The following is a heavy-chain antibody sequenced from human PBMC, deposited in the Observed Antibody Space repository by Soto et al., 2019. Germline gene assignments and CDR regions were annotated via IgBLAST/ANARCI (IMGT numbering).Heavy chain of an antibody. V-gene: IGHV5-51*01. D-gene: IGHD3-10*01. CDR1: GYSFTSYW. J-gene: IGHJ6*03. CDR3: AITGLGSGSPGYYSTEV. CDR2: IYPGDSDT. Sequence: PGESLKSSFNGSGYSFTSYWIGWVRQMPGEVLEWMGIIYPGDSDTRYSPSFQGQVTISADKSISTAYLQWSSLKASDTAMYYFAITGLGSGSPGYYSTEVWAHGTTDTVSS.